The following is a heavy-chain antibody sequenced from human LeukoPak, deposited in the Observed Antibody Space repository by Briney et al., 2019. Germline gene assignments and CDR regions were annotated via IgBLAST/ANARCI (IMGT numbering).Heavy chain of an antibody. D-gene: IGHD3-22*01. CDR1: GYTFTSYY. CDR3: ASKYYDSWVPDY. V-gene: IGHV1-46*01. Sequence: ASAKVSCKASGYTFTSYYMHWVRQAPGQGLEWMGIINPSGGSTSYAQKFQGRVTMTRDTSTSTVYMELSSLRSEDTAVYYCASKYYDSWVPDYWGQGTLVTVSS. J-gene: IGHJ4*02. CDR2: INPSGGST.